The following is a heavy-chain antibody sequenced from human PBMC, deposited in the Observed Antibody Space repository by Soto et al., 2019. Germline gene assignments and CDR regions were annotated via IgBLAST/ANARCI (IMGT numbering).Heavy chain of an antibody. V-gene: IGHV4-39*01. CDR2: IYYSGST. Sequence: SETLSLTCTVSGGPISSSSYYWGWIRQPPGKGLEWIGSIYYSGSTYYNPSLKSRVTISVDTSKNQFSLKLSSVTAADTAVYYCASGSNYDILTGYYLDAFDIWGQGTMVTVSS. D-gene: IGHD3-9*01. J-gene: IGHJ3*02. CDR1: GGPISSSSYY. CDR3: ASGSNYDILTGYYLDAFDI.